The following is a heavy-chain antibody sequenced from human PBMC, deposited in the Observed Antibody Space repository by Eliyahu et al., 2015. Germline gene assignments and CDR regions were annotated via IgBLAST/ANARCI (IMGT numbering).Heavy chain of an antibody. J-gene: IGHJ1*01. V-gene: IGHV4-34*01. D-gene: IGHD6-13*01. Sequence: QVQLQQWGAGLLKPSETLSLTCAVYGGSFXGYYWSWIRQPPGKGLEWIGEINHSGSTNYNPSLKSRVTISVDTSKNQFSLKLSSVTAADTAVYYCARGLSPSSSRYVYFQHWGQGTLVTVSS. CDR2: INHSGST. CDR3: ARGLSPSSSRYVYFQH. CDR1: GGSFXGYY.